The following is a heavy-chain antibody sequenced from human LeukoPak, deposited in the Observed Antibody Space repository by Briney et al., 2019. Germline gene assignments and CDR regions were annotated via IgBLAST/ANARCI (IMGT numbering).Heavy chain of an antibody. D-gene: IGHD3-10*01. Sequence: SGPTLVKPTQTLTLTCTFSGFSLSTSGVGVGWIRQPPGKGLEWIGSIYYSGSTYYNPSLKSRVTISVDTSKDQFSLKLSSVTAADTAVYYCASIQNVRGVIITYDFDYWGQGTLVTVSS. J-gene: IGHJ4*02. V-gene: IGHV4-39*01. CDR1: GFSLSTSGVG. CDR2: IYYSGST. CDR3: ASIQNVRGVIITYDFDY.